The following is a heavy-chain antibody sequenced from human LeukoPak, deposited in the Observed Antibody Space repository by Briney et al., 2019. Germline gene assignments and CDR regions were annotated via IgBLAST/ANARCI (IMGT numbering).Heavy chain of an antibody. CDR2: ISGSGGST. V-gene: IGHV3-23*01. CDR3: AKRYCSSTSCSYFDY. J-gene: IGHJ4*02. CDR1: GFTFSSYA. Sequence: GGSLRLSCAASGFTFSSYAMSWVRQAPEKGLEWVSAISGSGGSTYYADSVKGQFTISRDNSKNTLYLQMNSLRAEDTAVYYCAKRYCSSTSCSYFDYWGQGTLVTVSS. D-gene: IGHD2-2*01.